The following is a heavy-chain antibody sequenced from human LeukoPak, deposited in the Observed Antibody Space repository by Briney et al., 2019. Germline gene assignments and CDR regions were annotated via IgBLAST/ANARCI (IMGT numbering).Heavy chain of an antibody. D-gene: IGHD5-24*01. V-gene: IGHV3-7*04. CDR1: GFPFSSYW. J-gene: IGHJ4*02. Sequence: PGGSLRLSCAASGFPFSSYWMTWVRQAPGKGLEWEANIKQDGSKKSYVDSVKGRFTISRDNAKNSLYLQMNSLRAEDTAIYYCTRVGYIDEGIDYWGQGTLVTVSS. CDR3: TRVGYIDEGIDY. CDR2: IKQDGSKK.